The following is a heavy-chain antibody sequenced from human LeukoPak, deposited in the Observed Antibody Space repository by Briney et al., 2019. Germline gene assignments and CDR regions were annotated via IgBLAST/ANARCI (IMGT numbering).Heavy chain of an antibody. Sequence: SETLSLTCAVYGGSFSGYYWSWIRQPPGKGLEWIGEINHSGSTNYNPSLKSRVTISVDTSKNQFSLKLSSVTAADTAVYYCARVKEMATIGGFGYWGQGTLVTVSS. V-gene: IGHV4-34*01. D-gene: IGHD5-24*01. CDR3: ARVKEMATIGGFGY. CDR1: GGSFSGYY. J-gene: IGHJ4*02. CDR2: INHSGST.